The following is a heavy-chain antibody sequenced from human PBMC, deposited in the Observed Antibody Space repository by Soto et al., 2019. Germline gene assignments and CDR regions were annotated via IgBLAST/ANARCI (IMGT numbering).Heavy chain of an antibody. D-gene: IGHD1-1*01. CDR3: ARGWTGTTYYYYYGMDV. CDR1: GESFSGHY. J-gene: IGHJ6*02. Sequence: LSLTCGVYGESFSGHYWSWIRQPPGKGLEWIGEINHSGSTNYNPSLKSRVTISVDTSKNQFSLKLSSVTAADTAVYYCARGWTGTTYYYYYGMDVWGQGTTVTVSS. CDR2: INHSGST. V-gene: IGHV4-34*01.